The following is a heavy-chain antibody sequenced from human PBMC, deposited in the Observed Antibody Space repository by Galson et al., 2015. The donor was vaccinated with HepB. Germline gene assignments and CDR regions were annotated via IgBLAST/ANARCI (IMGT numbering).Heavy chain of an antibody. CDR2: IDSNSVIK. Sequence: SLRLSCAASGFTFNSYSVNWVRHAPGKGLEWVSYIDSNSVIKYYADSVKGRFTISRDNARNSLHLRMSSLRAEDTAVYYCATSKFFGMVGPNDYWGQGTLVTVSS. CDR1: GFTFNSYS. V-gene: IGHV3-48*01. J-gene: IGHJ4*02. D-gene: IGHD3-3*01. CDR3: ATSKFFGMVGPNDY.